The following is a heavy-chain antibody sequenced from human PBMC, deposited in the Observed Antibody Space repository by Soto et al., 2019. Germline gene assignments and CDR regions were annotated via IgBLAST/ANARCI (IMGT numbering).Heavy chain of an antibody. V-gene: IGHV1-69*13. D-gene: IGHD3-22*01. CDR3: TTDPEAYYYDSSGYPFDY. Sequence: SVKVSCKASGGTFSSYAISWVRQAPGQGLEWMGGIIPIFGTANYAQKFQGRVTITADESTSTAYMELNSLKTEDTAVYYCTTDPEAYYYDSSGYPFDYWGQGTLVTVSS. J-gene: IGHJ4*02. CDR2: IIPIFGTA. CDR1: GGTFSSYA.